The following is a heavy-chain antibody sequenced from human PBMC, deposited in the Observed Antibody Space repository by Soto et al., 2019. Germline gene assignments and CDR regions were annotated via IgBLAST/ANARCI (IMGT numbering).Heavy chain of an antibody. D-gene: IGHD6-6*01. CDR1: GVSFSGYY. CDR2: INHSGST. V-gene: IGHV4-34*01. J-gene: IGHJ6*02. CDR3: ATSPRENSSSSGGYFYYGMDV. Sequence: SETLSLTCAVYGVSFSGYYWSWIRQPPGKGLEWIGEINHSGSTNYNPSLKSRVTISVDTSKNQFSLKLSSVTAADTAVYYCATSPRENSSSSGGYFYYGMDVWGQGTTVTVSS.